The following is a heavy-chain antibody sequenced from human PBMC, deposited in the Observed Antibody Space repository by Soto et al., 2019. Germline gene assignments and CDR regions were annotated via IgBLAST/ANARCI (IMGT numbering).Heavy chain of an antibody. CDR1: GGSISSYY. J-gene: IGHJ4*02. CDR2: IYYSGST. CDR3: ARDRGDANDY. V-gene: IGHV4-59*01. Sequence: SETLSLTCTVSGGSISSYYWSWIRQPPGKGLEWIGYIYYSGSTRYNPSLKSRVTISLDTSKNQFSLKLNSVTTADTAVYYCARDRGDANDYWGPGTLVTVSS.